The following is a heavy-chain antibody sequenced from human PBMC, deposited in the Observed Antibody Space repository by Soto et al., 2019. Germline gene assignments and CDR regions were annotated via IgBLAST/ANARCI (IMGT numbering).Heavy chain of an antibody. D-gene: IGHD4-17*01. V-gene: IGHV4-30-4*01. CDR1: GASIRDGDYY. J-gene: IGHJ4*02. Sequence: QVRLQESGPRLVKPSQTLSLTCSVSGASIRDGDYYWSWLRQPPGKGPEWIGIIDYTGGTHYNPTLTGEVSMSVDTSANQFSLKVNFVTAADSAVYYCARVGYGDYGRGYYFDFWGPGILVTVSS. CDR2: IDYTGGT. CDR3: ARVGYGDYGRGYYFDF.